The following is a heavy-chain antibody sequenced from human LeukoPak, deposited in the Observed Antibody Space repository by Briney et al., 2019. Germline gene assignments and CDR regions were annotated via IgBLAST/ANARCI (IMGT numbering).Heavy chain of an antibody. CDR3: ARASYSETYQYYFDY. J-gene: IGHJ4*02. CDR2: IGGRGGST. Sequence: GGSLRLSCAASGFTFSSYAMHWVRQAPGKGLEWVSAIGGRGGSTFYADSVKGRFTISRDNSKSTLDLQMNSLSAEDTAVYYCARASYSETYQYYFDYWGQGTLVTVSS. CDR1: GFTFSSYA. V-gene: IGHV3-23*01. D-gene: IGHD1-26*01.